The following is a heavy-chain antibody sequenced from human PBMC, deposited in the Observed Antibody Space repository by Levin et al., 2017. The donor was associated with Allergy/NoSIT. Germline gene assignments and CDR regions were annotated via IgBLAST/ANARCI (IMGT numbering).Heavy chain of an antibody. D-gene: IGHD2/OR15-2a*01. J-gene: IGHJ6*02. CDR2: ISSSGSTI. V-gene: IGHV3-11*01. CDR3: ARELSYLYDAYARYYYYGMDV. CDR1: GFTFSDYY. Sequence: LSLTCAASGFTFSDYYMSWLRPAPGKGLEWVSYISSSGSTIYYADSVKGRFTISRDNAKNSLYLQMNSLRAEDTAVYYCARELSYLYDAYARYYYYGMDVWGQGTTVTVSS.